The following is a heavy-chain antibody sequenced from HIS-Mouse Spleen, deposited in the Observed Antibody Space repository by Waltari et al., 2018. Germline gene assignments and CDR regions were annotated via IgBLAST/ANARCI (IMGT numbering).Heavy chain of an antibody. Sequence: EVQLVESGGGLVQPGGSLRLSCAASGFTFSSYWMHWVRQAPGKGLVCVSSSKRDWGSTSYADSVKGRFTISRDNAKNTLYLQMNSLRAEDTAVYYCARDLGYSSSSEVWFDPWGQGTLVTVSS. D-gene: IGHD6-6*01. J-gene: IGHJ5*02. V-gene: IGHV3-74*01. CDR3: ARDLGYSSSSEVWFDP. CDR1: GFTFSSYW. CDR2: SKRDWGST.